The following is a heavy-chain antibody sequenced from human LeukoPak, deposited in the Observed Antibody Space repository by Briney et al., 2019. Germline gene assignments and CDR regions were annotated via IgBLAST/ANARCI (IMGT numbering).Heavy chain of an antibody. CDR3: ARHECGGSCYPEDY. CDR1: GGSISNYY. CDR2: IYYTGNT. D-gene: IGHD2-15*01. V-gene: IGHV4-59*08. Sequence: SETLSLTCTVSGGSISNYYWSWIRQSPGKGLEWISYIYYTGNTNYNPSLESRVIISVDTSKNRFSLKLSSVTAADTAVYYCARHECGGSCYPEDYWGQGTLVTVSS. J-gene: IGHJ4*02.